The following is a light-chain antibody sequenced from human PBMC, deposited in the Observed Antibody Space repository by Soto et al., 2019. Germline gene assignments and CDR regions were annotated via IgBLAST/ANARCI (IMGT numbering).Light chain of an antibody. CDR2: GAS. CDR3: QQYVTSPWA. CDR1: QSVSSSF. Sequence: EIVLTQSPGTLSLSPGERATLSCRASQSVSSSFLAWYQQKPGQAPRLLIYGASNWATGIPDRFSGSGSGTDFTLTISRLEPEDFAVYYCQQYVTSPWAFGQGTKV. J-gene: IGKJ1*01. V-gene: IGKV3-20*01.